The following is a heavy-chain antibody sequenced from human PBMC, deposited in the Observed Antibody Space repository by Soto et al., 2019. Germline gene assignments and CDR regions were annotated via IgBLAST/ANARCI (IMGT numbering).Heavy chain of an antibody. J-gene: IGHJ5*02. V-gene: IGHV1-18*04. D-gene: IGHD3-10*01. Sequence: QVQLVQSGAEVKKPGASVKVSCKASGYTFTSYGISWVRQAPGQGLEWMGWISAYNGNTNYAQKLQGRVTMTTDTSKSTAYMELRSLRSDDTAVYYCARSHVLLWFGELSWFDPWGQGTLVTVSS. CDR1: GYTFTSYG. CDR2: ISAYNGNT. CDR3: ARSHVLLWFGELSWFDP.